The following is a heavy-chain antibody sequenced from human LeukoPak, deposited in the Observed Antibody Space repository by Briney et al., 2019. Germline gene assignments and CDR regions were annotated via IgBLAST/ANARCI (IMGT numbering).Heavy chain of an antibody. J-gene: IGHJ3*01. CDR3: ATFNPSYVGEDAFDV. CDR1: GGSISTYY. Sequence: SETLSLTCTVSGGSISTYYWGWIRQPPGKGLESIGSLSYSGNTYYSPSLKSRVTISADTSKNQFSLRLTSVTAADTAMYYCATFNPSYVGEDAFDVWGQGTIVTVSS. V-gene: IGHV4-39*01. CDR2: LSYSGNT. D-gene: IGHD3-10*02.